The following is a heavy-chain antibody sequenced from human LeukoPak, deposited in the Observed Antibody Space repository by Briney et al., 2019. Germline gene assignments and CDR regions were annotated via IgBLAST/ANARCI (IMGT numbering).Heavy chain of an antibody. Sequence: PSETLSLTCTVSGGSISSSSYYWGWIRQPPGQGLKWIGSIYYSGSTYYNPSLKSRVTISVDTSKNQFSLKLSSVTAADTAVYYCARANSGSYYGYYYYYMDVWGKGTTVTVSS. V-gene: IGHV4-39*07. J-gene: IGHJ6*03. CDR2: IYYSGST. D-gene: IGHD1-26*01. CDR3: ARANSGSYYGYYYYYMDV. CDR1: GGSISSSSYY.